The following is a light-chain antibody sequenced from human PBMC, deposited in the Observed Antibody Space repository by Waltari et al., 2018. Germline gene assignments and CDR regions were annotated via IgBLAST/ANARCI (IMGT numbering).Light chain of an antibody. CDR3: ASFISGSTSSVL. CDR1: SSAIGAFNY. Sequence: QSALTLPAPVSGSPGPSNTLSCTGTSSAIGAFNYVSLYQQHPGKAPKVLIYDVTNRPSGVSYRFSGSKSGNTASLTISGLQAEDEAYYHCASFISGSTSSVLFGGGTKLTVL. J-gene: IGLJ3*02. V-gene: IGLV2-14*03. CDR2: DVT.